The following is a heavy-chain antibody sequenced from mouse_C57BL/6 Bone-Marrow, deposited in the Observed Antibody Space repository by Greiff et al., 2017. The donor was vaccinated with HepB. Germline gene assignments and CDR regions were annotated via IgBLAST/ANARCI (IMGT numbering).Heavy chain of an antibody. V-gene: IGHV7-3*01. D-gene: IGHD2-2*01. Sequence: EVMLVESGGGLVQPGGSLSLSCAASGFTFTDYYMSWVRQPPGKALEWLGFIRNKANGYTTEYSASVKGRFTISRDNSQSILYLQMNALRAEDSATYYCARCHYYGYVWYFDVWGTGTTVTVSS. J-gene: IGHJ1*03. CDR2: IRNKANGYTT. CDR3: ARCHYYGYVWYFDV. CDR1: GFTFTDYY.